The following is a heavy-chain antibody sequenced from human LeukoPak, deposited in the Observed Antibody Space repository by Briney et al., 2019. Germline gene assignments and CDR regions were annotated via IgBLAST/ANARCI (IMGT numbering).Heavy chain of an antibody. CDR2: ISSSSSYI. CDR1: GFTFSSYS. J-gene: IGHJ4*02. V-gene: IGHV3-21*01. Sequence: GGSLRLSCAASGFTFSSYSMNWVRQAPGKGLEWVSSISSSSSYIYYADSVKGRFTISRDNAKNSLYLQMNSLRAEDTAVYYCARVLAYCGGDCYSLDYWGQGTLVTVSS. D-gene: IGHD2-21*02. CDR3: ARVLAYCGGDCYSLDY.